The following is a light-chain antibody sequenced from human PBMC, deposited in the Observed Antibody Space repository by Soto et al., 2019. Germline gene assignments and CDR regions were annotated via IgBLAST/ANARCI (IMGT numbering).Light chain of an antibody. CDR2: DTS. V-gene: IGKV3-11*01. J-gene: IGKJ5*01. Sequence: EIVLTQSPATVSLSPGERVTLSCRASQSVSSCLAWYQQKPGQAPRLLIYDTSIRAAAIPARFSGGGSGTDFTLTISSLEPEDFEVYFWQQCGTRPPITFGQGTRLEIK. CDR3: QQCGTRPPIT. CDR1: QSVSSC.